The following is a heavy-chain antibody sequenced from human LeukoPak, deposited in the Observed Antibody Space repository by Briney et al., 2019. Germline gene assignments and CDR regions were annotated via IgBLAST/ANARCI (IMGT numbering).Heavy chain of an antibody. Sequence: GGSLRLSCAASGFTFDDYGMSWVRQAPGKGLEWVSGINWNGGSTGYADSVKGRFTISRDNAKNSLYLQMNCLRAEDTAVYYCANGAPYYDFWSGPNDYWGQGTLVTVSS. V-gene: IGHV3-20*04. J-gene: IGHJ4*02. CDR2: INWNGGST. CDR1: GFTFDDYG. CDR3: ANGAPYYDFWSGPNDY. D-gene: IGHD3-3*01.